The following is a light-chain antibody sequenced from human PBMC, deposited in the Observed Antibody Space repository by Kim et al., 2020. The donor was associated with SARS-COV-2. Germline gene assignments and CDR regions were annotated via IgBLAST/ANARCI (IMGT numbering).Light chain of an antibody. V-gene: IGKV4-1*01. CDR1: QSILETSNNKNY. Sequence: DIVMTQSPDSLAVSLGERTTIKCKSSQSILETSNNKNYLGEFQHKPVQHPKLLIYWVSTRTSAVPDRFSGSGSGTDFTLTLNNLQAEDVSVYYCQPYDGTPYSFGQGPKLAI. CDR3: QPYDGTPYS. J-gene: IGKJ2*01. CDR2: WVS.